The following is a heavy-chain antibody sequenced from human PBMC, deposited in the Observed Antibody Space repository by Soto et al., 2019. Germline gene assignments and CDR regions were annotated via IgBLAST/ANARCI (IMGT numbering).Heavy chain of an antibody. V-gene: IGHV4-34*01. J-gene: IGHJ6*02. D-gene: IGHD2-15*01. CDR3: VRGLRYSGMDV. CDR2: IDHSGST. CDR1: GGSFSAYY. Sequence: QVQLQHWGAGLLKPSETLSLTCAVNGGSFSAYYWTWIRQPPGRGLEWIGEIDHSGSTNYNPSLETRVTISIDTAKNRFSLNVTSVTAADTAVYYCVRGLRYSGMDVWGQGTTVTVS.